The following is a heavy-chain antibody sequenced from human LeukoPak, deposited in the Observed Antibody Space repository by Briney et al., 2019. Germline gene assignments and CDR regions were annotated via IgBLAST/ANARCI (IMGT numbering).Heavy chain of an antibody. CDR1: GFTFSSYA. CDR3: AKWGKLPFYFNGMDV. Sequence: GGSLRLSCAASGFTFSSYALSWVRQAPGKGPEWISAISGSDDSTYYADSVKGRFTISRDNSKNTLYVQMNSLRAEDTAVYYCAKWGKLPFYFNGMDVWGQGTTVTVS. D-gene: IGHD3-16*01. CDR2: ISGSDDST. J-gene: IGHJ6*02. V-gene: IGHV3-23*01.